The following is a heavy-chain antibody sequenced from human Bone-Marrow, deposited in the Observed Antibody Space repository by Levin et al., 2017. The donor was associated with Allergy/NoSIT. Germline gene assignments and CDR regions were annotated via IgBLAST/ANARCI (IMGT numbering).Heavy chain of an antibody. D-gene: IGHD2-2*01. CDR1: GFTFSSYG. CDR3: ACCSSSSCPRWGMDV. CDR2: ISYDGSNK. J-gene: IGHJ6*02. V-gene: IGHV3-30*03. Sequence: PGGSLRLSCAASGFTFSSYGMHWVRQAPGKGLEWVAVISYDGSNKYYADSVKGRFTISRDNSKNTLYLQMNSLRAEDTAVYYCACCSSSSCPRWGMDVWGQGTTVTVSS.